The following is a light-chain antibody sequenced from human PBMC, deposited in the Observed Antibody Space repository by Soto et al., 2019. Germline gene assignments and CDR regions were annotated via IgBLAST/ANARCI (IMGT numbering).Light chain of an antibody. CDR2: GAS. V-gene: IGKV3-15*01. Sequence: EIVMTQSPATLSVSPGEGATLSCRASQSVXXNLAWYQQKPGQAPRLLIFGASTRATGIPATFRGSGSGTEXXXTIXXXXXEDFAVYHCQQYNDWPLTFGGGTKVEIK. J-gene: IGKJ4*01. CDR1: QSVXXN. CDR3: QQYNDWPLT.